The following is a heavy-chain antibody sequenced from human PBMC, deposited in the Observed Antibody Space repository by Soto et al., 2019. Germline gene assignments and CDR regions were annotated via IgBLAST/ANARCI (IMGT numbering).Heavy chain of an antibody. V-gene: IGHV1-18*01. CDR1: GYTFTSYG. Sequence: ASVKVSCKASGYTFTSYGISWVRQAPGQGLEWMGWISAYNGNTNYAQKLQGRVTMTTDTSTSTAYMELRSLRSDDTAVYYCARGRVPNYWNHGVRWFEPWGQGTLVTVSS. D-gene: IGHD1-1*01. CDR3: ARGRVPNYWNHGVRWFEP. CDR2: ISAYNGNT. J-gene: IGHJ5*02.